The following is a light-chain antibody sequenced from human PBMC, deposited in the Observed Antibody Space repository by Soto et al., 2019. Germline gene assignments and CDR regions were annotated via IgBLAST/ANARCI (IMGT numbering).Light chain of an antibody. Sequence: QAVVTQPPSVSGAPGQRVTVSCIGSSSNIGAGYPVHWYQQLPGTAPQLLIYGNTNRPSGVPDRFSGSKSGTSASLAITGLQAEDEADYYCQSYDSSLSGWVFGGGTQLTVL. CDR2: GNT. CDR3: QSYDSSLSGWV. J-gene: IGLJ3*02. V-gene: IGLV1-40*01. CDR1: SSNIGAGYP.